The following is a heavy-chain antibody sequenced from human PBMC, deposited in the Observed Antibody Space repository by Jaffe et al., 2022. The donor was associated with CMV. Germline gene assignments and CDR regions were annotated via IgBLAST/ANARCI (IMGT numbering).Heavy chain of an antibody. CDR1: GGTFSSYA. CDR2: IIPILGIA. D-gene: IGHD6-13*01. Sequence: QVQLVQSGAEVKKPGSSVKVSCKASGGTFSSYAISWVRQAPGQGLEWMGRIIPILGIANYAQKFQGRVTITADKSTSTAYMELSSLRSEDTAVYYCARDRRGPYSSSWLDAFDIWGQGTMVTVSS. J-gene: IGHJ3*02. CDR3: ARDRRGPYSSSWLDAFDI. V-gene: IGHV1-69*09.